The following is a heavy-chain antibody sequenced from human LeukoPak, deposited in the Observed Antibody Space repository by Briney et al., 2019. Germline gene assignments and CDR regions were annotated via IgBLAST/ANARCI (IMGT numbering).Heavy chain of an antibody. CDR1: GGSISSGDYY. J-gene: IGHJ1*01. CDR3: ATAVSYGYEGAYFQH. D-gene: IGHD5-18*01. Sequence: PSRTLSLTCTVSGGSISSGDYYWSWIHQPPGKGLEWIGYIYYSGSTYYNPSLKSRVTISVDTSKNQFSLKLSSVAAADTAVYYCATAVSYGYEGAYFQHWGQGTLVTVSS. CDR2: IYYSGST. V-gene: IGHV4-30-4*01.